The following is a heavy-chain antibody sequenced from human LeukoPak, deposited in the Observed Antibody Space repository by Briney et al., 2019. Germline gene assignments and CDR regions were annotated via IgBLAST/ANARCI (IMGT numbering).Heavy chain of an antibody. CDR1: GFTFSSSW. CDR2: INSDGSNT. J-gene: IGHJ4*02. V-gene: IGHV3-74*03. Sequence: GGSLRLSCAASGFTFSSSWMHWVRQAPGKGLVWFSHINSDGSNTKYADSVKGRFTISRDNAKNTLSLQMNSLRAEDTAVYYCARGSPLGGNWGQGTLVTVSS. CDR3: ARGSPLGGN.